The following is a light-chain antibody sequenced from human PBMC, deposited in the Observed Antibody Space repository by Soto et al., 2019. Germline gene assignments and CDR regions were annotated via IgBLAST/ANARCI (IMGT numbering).Light chain of an antibody. CDR3: SSYTSSSTLV. Sequence: QSVLTQPASVSGSPGQSITISCTGTSSDVGAYNYVSWYQQHPGKAPKLMIYEGSKRPSGVSNRFSGSKSGNTASLTISGLQAEDEGDYYCSSYTSSSTLVFGGGTKVTVL. CDR1: SSDVGAYNY. J-gene: IGLJ2*01. V-gene: IGLV2-14*01. CDR2: EGS.